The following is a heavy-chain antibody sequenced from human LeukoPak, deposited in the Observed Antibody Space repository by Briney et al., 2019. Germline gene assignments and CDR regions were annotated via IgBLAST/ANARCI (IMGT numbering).Heavy chain of an antibody. CDR3: ASSYWYFDL. CDR1: GFIFSDYY. V-gene: IGHV3-11*06. J-gene: IGHJ2*01. Sequence: GGSLRLSCPASGFIFSDYYMSWIRQAPGKGLEWVSYISSSSSYINYADSVKGRFTISRDNAKNSLYLQMNSLRAEDTAVYYCASSYWYFDLWGRGTLVTVSS. CDR2: ISSSSSYI.